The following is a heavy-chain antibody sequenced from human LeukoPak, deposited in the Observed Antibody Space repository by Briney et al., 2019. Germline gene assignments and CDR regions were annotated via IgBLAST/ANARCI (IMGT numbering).Heavy chain of an antibody. J-gene: IGHJ4*02. CDR2: IYYSGST. V-gene: IGHV4-59*08. D-gene: IGHD3-22*01. CDR3: ASLPSRYDSSGYYLDY. CDR1: GGSISSYY. Sequence: SETLSLTCTVSGGSISSYYWSWIRQPPGKGLEWIGYIYYSGSTNYNPSLKSRVTISVDTSKNQFSLKLSSVTAADTAVYYCASLPSRYDSSGYYLDYWGQGTLVTVSS.